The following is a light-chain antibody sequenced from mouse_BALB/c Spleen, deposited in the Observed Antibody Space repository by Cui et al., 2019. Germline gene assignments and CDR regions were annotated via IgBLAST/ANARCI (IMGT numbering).Light chain of an antibody. Sequence: DIQLNQSPSSLSASLGDTITITCHPSQNINVWLSWYQQKPGNIPKLLIYKASNLHTGVPSRFSGSGSGTGFTLTISSLQPEDIATYYCQQGQSYPRTFGGGTKLEIK. V-gene: IGKV10-94*01. J-gene: IGKJ1*01. CDR2: KAS. CDR1: QNINVW. CDR3: QQGQSYPRT.